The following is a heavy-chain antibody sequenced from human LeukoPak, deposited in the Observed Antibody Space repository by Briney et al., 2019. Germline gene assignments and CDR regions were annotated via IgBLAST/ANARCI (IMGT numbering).Heavy chain of an antibody. Sequence: ASVKVSCTASGYTFTSYVISWVRQAPGQGLEWMGWISAYNGNTNYAQKLQGRVTMTTDTSTSTAYMELRSLRSDDTAVYYCARDVGSYSSSSIDYWGQGTLVTVSS. J-gene: IGHJ4*02. CDR3: ARDVGSYSSSSIDY. CDR1: GYTFTSYV. D-gene: IGHD6-6*01. V-gene: IGHV1-18*01. CDR2: ISAYNGNT.